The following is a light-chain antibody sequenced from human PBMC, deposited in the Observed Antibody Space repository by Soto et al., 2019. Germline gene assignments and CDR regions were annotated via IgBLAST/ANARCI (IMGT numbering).Light chain of an antibody. CDR2: AAS. J-gene: IGKJ3*01. Sequence: DIQLTQSPSFLSASVGDRVTITCRASQGVRSYVAWYQQKPVKAPKLLIYAASTLQSGVPSRFSGSGSGTEFTLTISSLQPEDFATYYCQHLYDHVFTFGPGTKVDLK. V-gene: IGKV1-9*01. CDR1: QGVRSY. CDR3: QHLYDHVFT.